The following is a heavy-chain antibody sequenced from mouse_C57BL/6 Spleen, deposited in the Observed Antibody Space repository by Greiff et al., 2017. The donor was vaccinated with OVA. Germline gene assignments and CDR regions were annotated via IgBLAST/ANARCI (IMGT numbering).Heavy chain of an antibody. J-gene: IGHJ2*01. CDR1: GYAFTNYL. D-gene: IGHD2-4*01. CDR3: ARSYDYDAGAFDY. CDR2: INPGSGGT. Sequence: QVQLQQSGAELVRPGTSVKVSCKASGYAFTNYLIEWVKQRPGQGLEWIGVINPGSGGTNYNEKFKGKATLTADKSSITAYMQLSSLTSEDSAVYFCARSYDYDAGAFDYWGQGTTLTVSS. V-gene: IGHV1-54*01.